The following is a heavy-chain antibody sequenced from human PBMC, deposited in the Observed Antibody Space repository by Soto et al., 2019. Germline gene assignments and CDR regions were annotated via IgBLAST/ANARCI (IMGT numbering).Heavy chain of an antibody. V-gene: IGHV1-69*01. CDR3: ARDEYYDILTGYYKASDYYYGMDV. CDR2: IIPIFGTA. J-gene: IGHJ6*02. CDR1: GGTFSSYA. Sequence: QVQLVQSGAEVKKPGSSVKVSCKASGGTFSSYAISWVRQAPGQGLEWMGGIIPIFGTANYAQKFQGRVTITADESTSTAYMELSSLRSEDTAVYYCARDEYYDILTGYYKASDYYYGMDVWGQGTTVTVSS. D-gene: IGHD3-9*01.